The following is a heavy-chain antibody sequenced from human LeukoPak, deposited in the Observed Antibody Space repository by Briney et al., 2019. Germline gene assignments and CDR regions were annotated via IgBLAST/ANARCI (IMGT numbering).Heavy chain of an antibody. Sequence: SGGSLRLSCAASGFTFSSYAMHWVRQAPGKGLEYVSAISSNGGSTYYANSVKGRFTISRDNSKNTLYLQMGSLRAEDMAVYYCASAEQWLVKYFQHWGQGTLVTVSS. CDR3: ASAEQWLVKYFQH. J-gene: IGHJ1*01. CDR1: GFTFSSYA. V-gene: IGHV3-64*01. CDR2: ISSNGGST. D-gene: IGHD6-19*01.